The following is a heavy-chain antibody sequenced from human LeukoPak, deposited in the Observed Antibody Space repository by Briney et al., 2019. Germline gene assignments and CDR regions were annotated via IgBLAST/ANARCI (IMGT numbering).Heavy chain of an antibody. CDR2: SYNSGST. D-gene: IGHD2-2*01. V-gene: IGHV4-59*02. J-gene: IGHJ6*03. CDR1: GGSVSGYY. CDR3: ARGYCSSTSQLWDYYMDV. Sequence: SETLSLTCTVSGGSVSGYYWSWIRQPPGKGLEWIGYSYNSGSTNYNPSLKSRVTISIDTSKNQFSLKLSSVTAADTAVYYCARGYCSSTSQLWDYYMDVWGKGTTVTVSS.